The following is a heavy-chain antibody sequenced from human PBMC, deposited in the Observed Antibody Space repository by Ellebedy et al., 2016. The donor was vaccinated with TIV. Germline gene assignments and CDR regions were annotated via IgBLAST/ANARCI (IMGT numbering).Heavy chain of an antibody. CDR1: GFTFDDYA. J-gene: IGHJ1*01. D-gene: IGHD6-13*01. V-gene: IGHV3-9*01. CDR2: ISWNSGSI. Sequence: GGSLRLSXAASGFTFDDYAMHWVRQAPGKGLEWVSGISWNSGSIGYADSVKGRFTISRDNAKNSLYLQMNSLRAEDTALYYCAKDGALYSSSWYGPEYFQHWGQGTLVTVSS. CDR3: AKDGALYSSSWYGPEYFQH.